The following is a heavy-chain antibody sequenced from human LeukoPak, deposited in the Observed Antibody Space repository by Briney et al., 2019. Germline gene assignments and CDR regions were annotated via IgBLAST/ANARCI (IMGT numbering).Heavy chain of an antibody. CDR1: GFTFSSYG. CDR2: IRYDGSNK. J-gene: IGHJ3*02. CDR3: AREGVRGSSGWFDAFDI. Sequence: PGGSLRLSCAASGFTFSSYGMHWVRQAPGKGLEWVAFIRYDGSNKYYADSVKGRFTISRDNSKNTLYLQMNSLRAEDTAVYYCAREGVRGSSGWFDAFDIRGQGTMVTVSS. D-gene: IGHD6-19*01. V-gene: IGHV3-30*02.